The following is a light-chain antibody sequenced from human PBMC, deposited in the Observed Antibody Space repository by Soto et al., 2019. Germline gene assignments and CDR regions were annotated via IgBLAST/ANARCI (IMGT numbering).Light chain of an antibody. CDR1: NIGGKS. J-gene: IGLJ2*01. CDR2: YDS. V-gene: IGLV3-21*04. CDR3: HVWDSSRDHVV. Sequence: SYELTQPPSVSVAPGKTARVTCGGNNIGGKSVHWYQQKPGQAPVLVISYDSDRPSGIPERFSGSNSGNTATLTISRVEAGDEADYYYHVWDSSRDHVVLGGGTKLTVL.